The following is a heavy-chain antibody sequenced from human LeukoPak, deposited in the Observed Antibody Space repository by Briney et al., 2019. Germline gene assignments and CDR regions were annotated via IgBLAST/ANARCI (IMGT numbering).Heavy chain of an antibody. CDR2: INTNTGNP. CDR1: GYTFTSYA. J-gene: IGHJ4*02. V-gene: IGHV7-4-1*02. CDR3: ARARTYYDFWSGYHIPGTFDY. Sequence: PVASVKVSCKASGYTFTSYAMNWVRQAPGQGLEWMGWINTNTGNPTYAQGFTGRFVFSLDTSVSTAYLQISSLKAEDTAVYYCARARTYYDFWSGYHIPGTFDYWGQGTLVTVPS. D-gene: IGHD3-3*01.